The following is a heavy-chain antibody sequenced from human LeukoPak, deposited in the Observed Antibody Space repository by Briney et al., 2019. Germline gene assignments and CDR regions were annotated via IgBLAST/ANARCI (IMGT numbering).Heavy chain of an antibody. D-gene: IGHD1-1*01. CDR3: ARDGGVHAAGTIDY. V-gene: IGHV3-30-3*01. Sequence: GRSLRLSCAASGFTFSSYAMHWVRQAPGKGLEWVAVISYDGSNKYYADSVKGRFTISRDNSKNTLYLQMNSLRAEDTAVYDCARDGGVHAAGTIDYWGQGTLVTVSS. CDR1: GFTFSSYA. CDR2: ISYDGSNK. J-gene: IGHJ4*02.